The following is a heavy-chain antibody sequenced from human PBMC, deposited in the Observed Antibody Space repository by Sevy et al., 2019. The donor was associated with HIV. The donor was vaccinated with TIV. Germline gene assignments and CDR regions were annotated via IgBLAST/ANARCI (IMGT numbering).Heavy chain of an antibody. CDR3: ASEVGGSVRLERLTSYYGVDV. Sequence: ASVKVSCKASGGPFNTYAITWIRQAPGQGLEWMGGIIPLFGTTNYAQKFQGRVTITADESRTTAYLEVSSLRSEVTAVYYCASEVGGSVRLERLTSYYGVDVWGQGTTVTVSS. V-gene: IGHV1-69*13. CDR2: IIPLFGTT. J-gene: IGHJ6*02. CDR1: GGPFNTYA. D-gene: IGHD1-1*01.